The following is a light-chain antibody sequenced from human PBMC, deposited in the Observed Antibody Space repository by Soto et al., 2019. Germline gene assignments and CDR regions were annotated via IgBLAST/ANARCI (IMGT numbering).Light chain of an antibody. CDR2: EVT. J-gene: IGLJ2*01. CDR1: SSDIGTYND. CDR3: TSYAHINIHL. Sequence: QSALTQPPSASGSPGQSVTISCSGTSSDIGTYNDVSWYQQHPGKAPKVIIYEVTKRPSGVPDRFSGSKSGNTASLTVSGLQDEDAAYYYCTSYAHINIHLIGGGTKVTVL. V-gene: IGLV2-8*01.